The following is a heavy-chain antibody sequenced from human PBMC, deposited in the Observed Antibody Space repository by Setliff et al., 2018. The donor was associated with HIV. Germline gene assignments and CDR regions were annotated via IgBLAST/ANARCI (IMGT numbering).Heavy chain of an antibody. D-gene: IGHD3-10*01. CDR3: ARLSGGMVPNY. Sequence: RASETLSLTCAVYGGSFSDYYWSWIRQPPGKGLEWIGEINHSGSTNYNPSLKRRVTISVDTSKNQISLRLSSVTAADTAVYYCARLSGGMVPNYWGQGTPVTVSS. V-gene: IGHV4-34*01. J-gene: IGHJ4*02. CDR1: GGSFSDYY. CDR2: INHSGST.